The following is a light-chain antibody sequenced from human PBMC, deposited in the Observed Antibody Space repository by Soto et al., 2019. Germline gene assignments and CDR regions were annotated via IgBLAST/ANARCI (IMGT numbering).Light chain of an antibody. Sequence: DIQMTHSPSSVAASVCDGVAISCRASEDINSRLAWYQQKPGNAPKLLIYDGSTLQSGVPTRFSGSGSGTNFTLTISSLQPEDFATYYCQHFYDYPHSFGPGTKVDIK. CDR3: QHFYDYPHS. CDR1: EDINSR. V-gene: IGKV1-12*01. CDR2: DGS. J-gene: IGKJ3*01.